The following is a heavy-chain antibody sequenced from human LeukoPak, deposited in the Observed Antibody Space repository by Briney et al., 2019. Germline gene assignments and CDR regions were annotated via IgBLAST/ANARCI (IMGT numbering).Heavy chain of an antibody. CDR2: IWYDGSNK. J-gene: IGHJ4*02. CDR3: AREMGLNIVATFGY. Sequence: GRSLRLSCAAAGFTFSNYGMHWVRQAPGKGLEWVALIWYDGSNKYYADSVQGRFIISRDNSKNTLYLQMNSLRAEDTAVYYCAREMGLNIVATFGYWGQGTLVTVSS. V-gene: IGHV3-33*01. D-gene: IGHD5-12*01. CDR1: GFTFSNYG.